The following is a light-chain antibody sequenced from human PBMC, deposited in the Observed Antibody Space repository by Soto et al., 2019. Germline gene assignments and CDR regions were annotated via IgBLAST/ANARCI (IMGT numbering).Light chain of an antibody. CDR2: XXX. V-gene: IGLV2-8*01. CDR3: SSFAGNNNLV. Sequence: QSALTQPPSASGSPGQSVTISCTGTSSDVGGYNYVSWYQQHPGKAPYLMIAXXXXXXXXXXDXXXXSKSGNTASLTVSGLQAEDEADYYCSSFAGNNNLVFGGGTKVTVL. CDR1: SSDVGGYNY. J-gene: IGLJ2*01.